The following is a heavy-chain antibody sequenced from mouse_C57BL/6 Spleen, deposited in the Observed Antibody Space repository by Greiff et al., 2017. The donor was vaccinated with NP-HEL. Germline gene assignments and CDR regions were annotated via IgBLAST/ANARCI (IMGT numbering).Heavy chain of an antibody. Sequence: EVQLQQSGPELVKPGASVKISCKASGYTFTDYYMNWVKQSHGKSLEWIGDINPNNGGTSYNQKFKGKATLTVDKSSSTAYMELRSLTSEDSAVYYCARVARYFDVWGTGTTVTVSS. J-gene: IGHJ1*03. CDR1: GYTFTDYY. V-gene: IGHV1-26*01. CDR3: ARVARYFDV. CDR2: INPNNGGT. D-gene: IGHD1-1*01.